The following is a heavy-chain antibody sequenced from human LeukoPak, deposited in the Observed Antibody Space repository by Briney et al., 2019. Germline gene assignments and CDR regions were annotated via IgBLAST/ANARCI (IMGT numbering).Heavy chain of an antibody. Sequence: PSETLSLTCTVSGGSISSGASDWGWIRQHPKRGLEWVGYINHSGSTYYNPSLGSRVTMSVDTSKNQFSLKLSSVTAADTAVYYCARDSSGYNEFDYWGQGTLVTVSS. CDR3: ARDSSGYNEFDY. CDR1: GGSISSGASD. CDR2: INHSGST. V-gene: IGHV4-31*03. J-gene: IGHJ4*02. D-gene: IGHD3-22*01.